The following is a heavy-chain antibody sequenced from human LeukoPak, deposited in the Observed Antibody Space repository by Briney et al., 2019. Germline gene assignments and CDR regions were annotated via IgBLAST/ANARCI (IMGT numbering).Heavy chain of an antibody. CDR2: ISYDGSNK. D-gene: IGHD3-3*01. V-gene: IGHV3-30*18. CDR3: AKYRDFWSGNYRGMDV. J-gene: IGHJ6*02. CDR1: GFTFSTYA. Sequence: GGSLRLSCAASGFTFSTYAMHWVRQAPGKGLEWVAVISYDGSNKYYVDSVKGRFTISRDNSKNTLYLQMSSLRAEDTAVYYCAKYRDFWSGNYRGMDVWGQGTTVTVSS.